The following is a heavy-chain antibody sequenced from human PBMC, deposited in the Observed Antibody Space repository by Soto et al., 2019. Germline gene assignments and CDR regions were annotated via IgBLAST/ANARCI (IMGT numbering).Heavy chain of an antibody. J-gene: IGHJ4*02. CDR1: GFPLSSNL. CDR2: IKQDGSEK. Sequence: GGSLRLSCAPSGFPLSSNLMSWVSQAPGKGLEREANIKQDGSEKYYVDSVKGLFTISRDNAKNSLYLQMNSPRAEDTAVYYCAKDLIVYFGWGKGTLVTVAS. V-gene: IGHV3-7*01. D-gene: IGHD3-16*02. CDR3: AKDLIVYFG.